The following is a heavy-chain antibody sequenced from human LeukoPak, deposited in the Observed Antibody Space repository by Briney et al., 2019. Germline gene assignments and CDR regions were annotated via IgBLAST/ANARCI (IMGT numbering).Heavy chain of an antibody. J-gene: IGHJ4*02. V-gene: IGHV3-33*01. D-gene: IGHD6-19*01. CDR2: IWYDGSNK. CDR3: ARDESGGFSSY. Sequence: GGSLRLSCAASGLTFSSYGMHWVRQAPGKGLEWVAVIWYDGSNKYYADSVKGRFTISRDNSKNTLYLQMNSLRAEDTAVYYCARDESGGFSSYWGQGTLVTVSS. CDR1: GLTFSSYG.